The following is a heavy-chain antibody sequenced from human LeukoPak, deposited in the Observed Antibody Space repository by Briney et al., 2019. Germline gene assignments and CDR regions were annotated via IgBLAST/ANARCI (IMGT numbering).Heavy chain of an antibody. CDR2: INWNGGST. D-gene: IGHD1-26*01. V-gene: IGHV3-20*04. CDR1: GFTFDDYG. Sequence: GGSLRLSCAASGFTFDDYGMSWVRQAPGKGLEGGSGINWNGGSTVYADSAKGRFTISRDNAKNSLYLQMNSLRAEDTALYYCARAAFLVGATDLDYWGQGTLVTVSS. J-gene: IGHJ4*02. CDR3: ARAAFLVGATDLDY.